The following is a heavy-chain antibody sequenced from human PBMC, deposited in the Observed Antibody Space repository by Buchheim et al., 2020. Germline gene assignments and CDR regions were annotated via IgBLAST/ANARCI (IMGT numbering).Heavy chain of an antibody. J-gene: IGHJ5*01. CDR3: ARDRLRNWFDS. D-gene: IGHD4-17*01. Sequence: QVQLQESGPGLVKPSETLSLTCTVSGGSISTYYWNWIRQSPGKGLEWIGYVYYSGNTNYNPSLKSRVTMSVDTSKNTFSLPLRSVTAADTAVYYCARDRLRNWFDSWGQGTL. V-gene: IGHV4-59*12. CDR1: GGSISTYY. CDR2: VYYSGNT.